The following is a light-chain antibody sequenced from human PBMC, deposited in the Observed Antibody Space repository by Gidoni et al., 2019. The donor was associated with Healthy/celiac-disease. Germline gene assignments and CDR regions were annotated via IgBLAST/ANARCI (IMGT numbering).Light chain of an antibody. CDR1: QGIYSY. CDR2: AAS. CDR3: QQYYSYPQT. Sequence: AIRITQSPSSLSASTGDRVTITCRASQGIYSYLAWYQQKPGKAPKLLIYAASTLQSGVPSRFSGSGSGTDFTLTISCLQSEDSATYYCQQYYSYPQTFGQGTKLEIK. J-gene: IGKJ2*01. V-gene: IGKV1-8*01.